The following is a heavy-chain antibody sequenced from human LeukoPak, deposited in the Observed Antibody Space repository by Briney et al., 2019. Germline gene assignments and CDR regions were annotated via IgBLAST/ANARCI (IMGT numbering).Heavy chain of an antibody. Sequence: ASVKVSCKASGYTFTSYDINWVRQATGQGLEWMGWMNPNSGNTGYAQKFQGRVTMTRSTSISTAYMELSSLRSEGTAVYYCARASPHYDFWSGYFYYFDYWGQGTLVTVSS. CDR2: MNPNSGNT. D-gene: IGHD3-3*01. CDR3: ARASPHYDFWSGYFYYFDY. CDR1: GYTFTSYD. J-gene: IGHJ4*02. V-gene: IGHV1-8*01.